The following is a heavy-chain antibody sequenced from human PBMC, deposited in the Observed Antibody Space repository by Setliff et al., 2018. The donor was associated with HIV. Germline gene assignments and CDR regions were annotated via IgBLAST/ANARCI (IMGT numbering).Heavy chain of an antibody. J-gene: IGHJ4*02. CDR3: ARGIYSYGYLFDY. CDR1: GGSISRGNHF. Sequence: KASETLSLTCTVSGGSISRGNHFWTWIRQPAGKGLEWIGRIYTNGSTNYNPSLKSRATIAVDTSKNQFSLKLSSVTAADTAVYYCARGIYSYGYLFDYWGQGTLVTVSS. CDR2: IYTNGST. D-gene: IGHD5-18*01. V-gene: IGHV4-61*02.